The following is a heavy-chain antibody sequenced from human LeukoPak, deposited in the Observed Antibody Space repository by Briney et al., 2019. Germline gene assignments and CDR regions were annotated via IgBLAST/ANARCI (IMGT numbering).Heavy chain of an antibody. J-gene: IGHJ6*02. CDR2: ITSSGSTI. CDR1: GFRFSDYY. Sequence: GGSLRLSCAASGFRFSDYYMTWIRQAPGKGLEWVSHITSSGSTIHYADSVKGRFTISRDNAKNSLYLQMSSLRAEDTAVYYCAKDRRLGIVVVVATFGMDVWGQGTTVTVSS. D-gene: IGHD2-15*01. V-gene: IGHV3-11*01. CDR3: AKDRRLGIVVVVATFGMDV.